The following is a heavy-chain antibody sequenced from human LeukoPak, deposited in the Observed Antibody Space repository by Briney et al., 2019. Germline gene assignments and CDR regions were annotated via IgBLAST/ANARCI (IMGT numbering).Heavy chain of an antibody. CDR2: ISAYNGNT. Sequence: ASVKVSCKASGYTFTSYGISWVRQAPGQGLEWMGWISAYNGNTNYAQKLQGRVTMTTDTSTSTAYMELRSLRSDDTAVYYCARGGQQWLVLSPAEYFQHWGQGTLATVSS. CDR3: ARGGQQWLVLSPAEYFQH. V-gene: IGHV1-18*01. D-gene: IGHD6-19*01. CDR1: GYTFTSYG. J-gene: IGHJ1*01.